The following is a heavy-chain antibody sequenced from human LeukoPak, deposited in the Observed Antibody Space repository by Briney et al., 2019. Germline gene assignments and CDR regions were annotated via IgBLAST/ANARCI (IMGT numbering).Heavy chain of an antibody. D-gene: IGHD2-21*01. V-gene: IGHV1-69*04. Sequence: SVKVSCKASGGTFSSYAISWVRQAPGQGLEWMGRIIPIFGIANYPQKFQGRVTITADKSTSTAYMELSSLRSEDTAVYYCARVSDNWFDPWGQGTLVTVSS. J-gene: IGHJ5*02. CDR2: IIPIFGIA. CDR3: ARVSDNWFDP. CDR1: GGTFSSYA.